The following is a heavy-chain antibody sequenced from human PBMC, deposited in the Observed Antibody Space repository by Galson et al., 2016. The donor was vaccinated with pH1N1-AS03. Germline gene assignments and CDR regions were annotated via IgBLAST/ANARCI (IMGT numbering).Heavy chain of an antibody. D-gene: IGHD3-16*01. CDR3: ATRGSYRFDL. CDR1: GFTLSTYW. CDR2: VKQDGSEK. J-gene: IGHJ4*02. V-gene: IGHV3-7*01. Sequence: SLRLSCAASGFTLSTYWMNWVRQVPGKGLEWIANVKQDGSEKHYVGSVRGRFTISRDNAKNSLYLQMNTLRVDDTAIYYCATRGSYRFDLWGQGALVTVSS.